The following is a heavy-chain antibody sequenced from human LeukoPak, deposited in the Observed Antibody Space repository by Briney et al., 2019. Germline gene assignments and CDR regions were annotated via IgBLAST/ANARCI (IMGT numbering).Heavy chain of an antibody. CDR2: IYPGDSDT. V-gene: IGHV5-51*01. J-gene: IGHJ6*03. D-gene: IGHD5-12*01. Sequence: GESLKISCKGSGYSFTSYWIGWVRQLPGKGLEWMGIIYPGDSDTRYSPSFQGQVTISADKSISTAYLQWSSLKASDTAMYYCARHRIVATKTYYYYYMDVWGKGTTVIVSS. CDR1: GYSFTSYW. CDR3: ARHRIVATKTYYYYYMDV.